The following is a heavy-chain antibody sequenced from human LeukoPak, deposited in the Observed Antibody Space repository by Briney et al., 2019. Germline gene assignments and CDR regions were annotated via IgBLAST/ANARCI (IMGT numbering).Heavy chain of an antibody. CDR2: VDSSGNT. CDR3: ARGDYGSGTYLWGS. Sequence: SETLSLTCSVSVVSMNGYYWSWLRQSAGNRLEWIGHVDSSGNTNYNPSLESRVTMSVDTSKKQFSLQLTSVTAADTAVYYCARGDYGSGTYLWGSWGQGILVTVSP. D-gene: IGHD3-10*01. V-gene: IGHV4-4*07. CDR1: VVSMNGYY. J-gene: IGHJ5*02.